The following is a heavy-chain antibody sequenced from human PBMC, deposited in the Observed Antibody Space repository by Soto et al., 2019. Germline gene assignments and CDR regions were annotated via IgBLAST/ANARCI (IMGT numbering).Heavy chain of an antibody. D-gene: IGHD3-3*01. J-gene: IGHJ5*02. Sequence: EVQLLESGGGLVQPGGSLRLSCAASGFTFNKYAINWVRQAPVKGLEWVSTISGSGGNTYYADSVKGRFTISRDNSQNTLYLQMNSLRAEDTAVYYCAKDESAYYPNWFDPWGQGTLVTVSS. V-gene: IGHV3-23*01. CDR1: GFTFNKYA. CDR2: ISGSGGNT. CDR3: AKDESAYYPNWFDP.